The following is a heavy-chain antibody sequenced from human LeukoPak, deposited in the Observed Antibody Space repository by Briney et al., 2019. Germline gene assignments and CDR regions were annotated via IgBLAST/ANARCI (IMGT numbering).Heavy chain of an antibody. CDR2: ISWNSGSI. CDR3: AKGGVVVAAKDYYGMDV. Sequence: GRSLRLSCAASGFTFDDYAMHWARQAPGKGLEWVSGISWNSGSIGYADSVKGRFTISRDNAKNSLYLQMNSLRAEDTALYYCAKGGVVVAAKDYYGMDVWGQGTTVIVSS. D-gene: IGHD2-15*01. J-gene: IGHJ6*02. V-gene: IGHV3-9*01. CDR1: GFTFDDYA.